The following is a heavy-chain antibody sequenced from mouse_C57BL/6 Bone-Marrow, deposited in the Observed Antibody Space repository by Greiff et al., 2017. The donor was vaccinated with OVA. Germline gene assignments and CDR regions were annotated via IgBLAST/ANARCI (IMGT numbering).Heavy chain of an antibody. CDR1: GYTFTSYW. CDR3: ASDNWDWFAY. J-gene: IGHJ3*01. D-gene: IGHD4-1*02. CDR2: IDPSDSYT. V-gene: IGHV1-50*01. Sequence: QVQLQQPGAELVKPGASVKLSCKASGYTFTSYWMQWVKQRPGQGLEWIGEIDPSDSYTNYNQKFKGKATLPVDTSSSTAYMQLSSLTSEDSAGYYCASDNWDWFAYWGQGTLVTVSA.